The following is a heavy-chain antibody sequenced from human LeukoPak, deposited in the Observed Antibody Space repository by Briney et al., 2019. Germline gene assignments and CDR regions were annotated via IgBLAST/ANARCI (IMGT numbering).Heavy chain of an antibody. CDR2: ISWDGGST. CDR1: GFTFVDYT. D-gene: IGHD3-22*01. Sequence: GGSLRLSCAASGFTFVDYTMHWVRQAPGKGLEWVSLISWDGGSTYYADSVKGRFTISRDNSKNSLYLQMNSLRTEDTALYYCAKDIARYDSERGAFDIWGQGTMVTVSS. CDR3: AKDIARYDSERGAFDI. V-gene: IGHV3-43*01. J-gene: IGHJ3*02.